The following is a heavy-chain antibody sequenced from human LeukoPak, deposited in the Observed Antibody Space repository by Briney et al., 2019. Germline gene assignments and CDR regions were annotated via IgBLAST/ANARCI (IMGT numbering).Heavy chain of an antibody. CDR1: GGSFSGYY. V-gene: IGHV4-34*01. D-gene: IGHD6-13*01. J-gene: IGHJ4*02. CDR2: INHSGST. Sequence: PSETLSLTCAVYGGSFSGYYWSWIRQPPGKGLEWIGEINHSGSTNYNPSLKSRVTISVDTSKNQFSLKLSSVTAADTAVYYCARAGSWRFYFDYWGQGTLVTVSS. CDR3: ARAGSWRFYFDY.